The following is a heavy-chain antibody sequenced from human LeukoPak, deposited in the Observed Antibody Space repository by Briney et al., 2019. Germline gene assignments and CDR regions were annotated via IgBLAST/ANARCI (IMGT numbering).Heavy chain of an antibody. CDR2: IYYSGST. D-gene: IGHD6-13*01. CDR3: ARDRLGSFYYFDY. V-gene: IGHV4-30-4*07. CDR1: GDSISRGGFS. Sequence: PSETLSLTCAVSGDSISRGGFSWSWIRQPPGKGLDWIAHIYYSGSTCYSPSLKSRLTISVDTSKNQFSLRLTSVTAADTAVYYCARDRLGSFYYFDYWGQGTLVTVSS. J-gene: IGHJ4*02.